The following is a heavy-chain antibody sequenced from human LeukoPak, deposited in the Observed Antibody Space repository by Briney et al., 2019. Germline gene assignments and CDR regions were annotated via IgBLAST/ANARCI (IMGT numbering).Heavy chain of an antibody. CDR2: ISGSGGST. CDR3: AKDRVDSGSYPAFDI. J-gene: IGHJ3*02. CDR1: GFSFSDYS. D-gene: IGHD1-26*01. Sequence: GGSLRLSCVASGFSFSDYSMNWVRQAPGNGLEWVSSISGSGGSTYYADSVKGRFTISRDNSKNTLYLQMNSLRAEDTAVYYCAKDRVDSGSYPAFDIWGQGTMVTVSS. V-gene: IGHV3-23*01.